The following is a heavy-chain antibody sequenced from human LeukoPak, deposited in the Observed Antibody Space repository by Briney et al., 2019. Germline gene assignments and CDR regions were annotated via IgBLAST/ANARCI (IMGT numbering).Heavy chain of an antibody. CDR2: ISNTGGST. Sequence: PGGSLRLSCAASGFTFSSYAMTWVRQAPGKGLEWVSSISNTGGSTYYADSVKGRFTISRDNSKNTLYLQMNSLRAEDTAVYCCAKDVLRGSYYDYYGMDVWGQGTTVTVSS. CDR1: GFTFSSYA. V-gene: IGHV3-23*01. J-gene: IGHJ6*02. CDR3: AKDVLRGSYYDYYGMDV. D-gene: IGHD2-15*01.